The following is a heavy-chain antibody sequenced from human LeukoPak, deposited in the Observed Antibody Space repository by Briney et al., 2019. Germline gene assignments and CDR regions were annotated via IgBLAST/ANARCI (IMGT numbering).Heavy chain of an antibody. V-gene: IGHV3-11*06. CDR3: ARAYQDFMVRGVIFWFDP. CDR1: GSTFSDYY. CDR2: ISSSSYT. Sequence: GGSLRLSCAASGSTFSDYYMSWIRQAPGKGLEWVSYISSSSYTNYADSVKGRFTISRDNAKNSLYLQMNSLRAEDTAVYYCARAYQDFMVRGVIFWFDPWGQGTLVTVSS. D-gene: IGHD3-10*01. J-gene: IGHJ5*02.